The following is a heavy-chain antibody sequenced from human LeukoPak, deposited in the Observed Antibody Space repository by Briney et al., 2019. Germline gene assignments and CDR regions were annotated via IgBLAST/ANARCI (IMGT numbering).Heavy chain of an antibody. J-gene: IGHJ2*01. CDR3: AKRYCGGDCYLTPASRYFDL. Sequence: GGSLRLSCTASTRSFTNYWMHWVRQVPGKGLAWLSRINRDGLRTDYADSVRGRFTISRHNAKSTAYLQMNSLRVGDTAVYYCAKRYCGGDCYLTPASRYFDLWGRGTLVTVSS. CDR2: INRDGLRT. V-gene: IGHV3-74*01. CDR1: TRSFTNYW. D-gene: IGHD2-21*02.